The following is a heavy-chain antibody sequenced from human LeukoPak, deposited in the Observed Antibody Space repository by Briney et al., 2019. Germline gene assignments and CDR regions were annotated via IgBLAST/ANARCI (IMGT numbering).Heavy chain of an antibody. Sequence: SETLSLTCTVSGGSISSGDYYWSWIRQPPGKGLEWIGYIYYSGSTYYNLSLKSRVTISVDTSKNQFSLKLSSVTAADTAVYYCAREGASLVATGIVGNWFDPWGQGTLVTVSS. J-gene: IGHJ5*02. D-gene: IGHD5-12*01. V-gene: IGHV4-30-4*01. CDR1: GGSISSGDYY. CDR2: IYYSGST. CDR3: AREGASLVATGIVGNWFDP.